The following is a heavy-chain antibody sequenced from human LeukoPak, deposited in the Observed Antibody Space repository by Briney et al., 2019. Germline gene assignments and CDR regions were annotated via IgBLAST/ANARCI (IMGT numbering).Heavy chain of an antibody. V-gene: IGHV3-15*01. D-gene: IGHD3-16*02. CDR1: GFTFSNAW. J-gene: IGHJ4*02. CDR2: IKSKTDGGTT. Sequence: PGGSLRLSCAASGFTFSNAWMSWVRQAPGKGLEWVGRIKSKTDGGTTDYAAPVKGRFTISRDDSKNTLYLQMNSLKTEDTAVYYCTTGTMMTFGGVIVRDYWGQGTLVTVSS. CDR3: TTGTMMTFGGVIVRDY.